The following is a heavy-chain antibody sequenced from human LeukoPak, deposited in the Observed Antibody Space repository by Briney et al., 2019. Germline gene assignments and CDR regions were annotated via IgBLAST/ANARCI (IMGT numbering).Heavy chain of an antibody. CDR1: GYSFTSYW. V-gene: IGHV5-51*01. CDR3: ARKYYYDSSGYYSLDAFDI. D-gene: IGHD3-22*01. J-gene: IGHJ3*02. CDR2: IYPGDSDT. Sequence: GESLKISCKGSGYSFTSYWIGWVRQMPGKGLEWMGIIYPGDSDTRYSPSFQGQVTISADKSISTAYLQWGSLKASDTAMYYCARKYYYDSSGYYSLDAFDIWGQGTMVTVSS.